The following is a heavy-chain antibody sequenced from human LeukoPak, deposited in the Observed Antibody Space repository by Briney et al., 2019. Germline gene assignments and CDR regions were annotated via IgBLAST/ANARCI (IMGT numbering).Heavy chain of an antibody. D-gene: IGHD3-22*01. V-gene: IGHV7-4-1*02. Sequence: ASVKVSCKASGYTFTSYAMNWARQAPGQGLEWMGWTNTNTGNPTYAQGFTGRFVFSLDTSVSTAYLQISSLKAEDTAVYYCARGDYDSSTGPFDYWGQGTLVTVSS. J-gene: IGHJ4*02. CDR2: TNTNTGNP. CDR1: GYTFTSYA. CDR3: ARGDYDSSTGPFDY.